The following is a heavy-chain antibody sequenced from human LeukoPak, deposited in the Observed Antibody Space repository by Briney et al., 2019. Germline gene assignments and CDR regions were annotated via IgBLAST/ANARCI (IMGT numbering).Heavy chain of an antibody. D-gene: IGHD6-6*01. Sequence: PSDTLSLTCAVYGGSFSGYYWSWIRQPPGKGLEWIGEINHSGSTNYNPSLKSRVTISVDTSKNQFSLKLSSVTAADTAVYYCARGPVLSYFDYWGQGTLVTVSS. CDR3: ARGPVLSYFDY. CDR1: GGSFSGYY. J-gene: IGHJ4*02. CDR2: INHSGST. V-gene: IGHV4-34*01.